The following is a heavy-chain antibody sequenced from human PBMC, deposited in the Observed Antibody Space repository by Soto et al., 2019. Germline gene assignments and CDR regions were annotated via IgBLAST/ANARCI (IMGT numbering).Heavy chain of an antibody. D-gene: IGHD6-13*01. V-gene: IGHV4-59*01. J-gene: IGHJ4*02. CDR2: IYYSGST. CDR1: GGSISSYY. Sequence: QVQLQESGPGLVKPSESLPLTCTVSGGSISSYYWSWVRQPPGKGLEWIGSIYYSGSTNYNPSLKSRVTISVDTSKNQFSLKLSSVTAADTAVYYCASQGSWYWTPLDYWGQGTLVTVSS. CDR3: ASQGSWYWTPLDY.